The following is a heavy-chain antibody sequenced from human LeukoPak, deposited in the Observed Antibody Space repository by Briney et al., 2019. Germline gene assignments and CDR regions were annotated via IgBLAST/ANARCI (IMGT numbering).Heavy chain of an antibody. J-gene: IGHJ4*02. V-gene: IGHV3-30*04. D-gene: IGHD5-24*01. CDR3: ARDEFDGYNLGPSIY. CDR2: ISYDGVYK. CDR1: GFTFRNYA. Sequence: PGGSLRLSCAAFGFTFRNYAMHWVRQTPEKGLEWVAVISYDGVYKNYADSVKGRFTISRDDPKNTLYPQMNSLRTEDTGLYYCARDEFDGYNLGPSIYWGQGTLVTASS.